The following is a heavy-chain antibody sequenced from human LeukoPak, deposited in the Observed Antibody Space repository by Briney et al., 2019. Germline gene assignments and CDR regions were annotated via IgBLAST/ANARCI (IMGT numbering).Heavy chain of an antibody. CDR3: ARGDTAMPDY. Sequence: GGSLRLSCAASGFTFSSYSMNWVRQAPGKGLEWVSSISSSSSYIYYADSVKGRFTISRDNAKNSLYLQMNSLRAEDTAAYYCARGDTAMPDYWGQGTLVTVSS. CDR1: GFTFSSYS. D-gene: IGHD5-18*01. V-gene: IGHV3-21*01. J-gene: IGHJ4*02. CDR2: ISSSSSYI.